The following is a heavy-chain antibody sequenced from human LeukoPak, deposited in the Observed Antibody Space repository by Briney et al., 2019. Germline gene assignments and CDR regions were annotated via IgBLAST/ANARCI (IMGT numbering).Heavy chain of an antibody. D-gene: IGHD1-1*01. CDR1: GFPFIEYS. CDR3: ARDHNYAFDN. Sequence: GSLRLSCTASGFPFIEYSMNWVRQAPGKGLEWISYIGIDSGNTKYADSVRGRFTISADKAKNSLYLQMNSLRVEYTAVYYCARDHNYAFDNWGQGTLVSVAS. J-gene: IGHJ4*02. CDR2: IGIDSGNT. V-gene: IGHV3-48*01.